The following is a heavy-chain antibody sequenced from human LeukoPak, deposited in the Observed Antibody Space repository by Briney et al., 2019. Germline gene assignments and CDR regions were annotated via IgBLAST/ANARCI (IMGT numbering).Heavy chain of an antibody. CDR2: ISAYNGNT. CDR3: AREGYGVYYFDY. V-gene: IGHV1-18*04. CDR1: GYTFTGYY. D-gene: IGHD4-17*01. Sequence: ASVKVSCKASGYTFTGYYMHWVRQAPGQGLEWMGWISAYNGNTNYAQKLQGRVTMTTDTSTSTAYMELRSLRSDDTAVYYCAREGYGVYYFDYWGQGTLVTVSS. J-gene: IGHJ4*02.